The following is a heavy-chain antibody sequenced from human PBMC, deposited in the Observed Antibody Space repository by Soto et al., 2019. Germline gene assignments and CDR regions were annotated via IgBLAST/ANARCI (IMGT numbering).Heavy chain of an antibody. V-gene: IGHV3-30-3*01. CDR3: ARDWSYYGSESYSKSKYHFGMDV. CDR1: GFTFSSYG. Sequence: GGSLRLSCAASGFTFSSYGIHWVRQAPGKGLEWVAVISYDGSNKYYADSVKGRFTISRDNSMQKLYMQMNSLRAEDTAVYYCARDWSYYGSESYSKSKYHFGMDVWGQGTTVTVSS. J-gene: IGHJ6*02. CDR2: ISYDGSNK. D-gene: IGHD3-10*01.